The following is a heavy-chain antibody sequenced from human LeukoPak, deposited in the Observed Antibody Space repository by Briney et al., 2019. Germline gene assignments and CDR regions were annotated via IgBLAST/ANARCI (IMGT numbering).Heavy chain of an antibody. D-gene: IGHD6-19*01. J-gene: IGHJ4*02. CDR3: ARDRPGAGTFVY. V-gene: IGHV1-46*01. CDR2: INPSGGST. Sequence: ASVKVSCKASGYTFTSYYMHWVRQAPGQGLEWLGIINPSGGSTSYAQKFQGRVTMTRDTSTSTVYMELSSLRSEDTAVYYCARDRPGAGTFVYWGQGTLVTVSS. CDR1: GYTFTSYY.